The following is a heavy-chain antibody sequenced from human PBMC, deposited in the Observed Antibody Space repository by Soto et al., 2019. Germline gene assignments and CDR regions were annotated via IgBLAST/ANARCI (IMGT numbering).Heavy chain of an antibody. CDR2: VTTDKGKT. CDR1: GYTFTNFG. Sequence: ASVKFSCKTSGYTFTNFGISWVRQAPGQVLECMVWVTTDKGKTTDXXKFQGRVXXTTDTSTSTAXMELRXLRSDDTAVYYCATRSPAFDYWRQGTLVTDSS. CDR3: ATRSPAFDY. V-gene: IGHV1-18*01. J-gene: IGHJ4*02.